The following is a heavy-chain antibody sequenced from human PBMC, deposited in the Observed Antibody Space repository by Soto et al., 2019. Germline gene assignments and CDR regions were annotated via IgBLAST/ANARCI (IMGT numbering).Heavy chain of an antibody. CDR3: ARQSRQPSLNHRYYDMDV. V-gene: IGHV4-59*08. J-gene: IGHJ6*03. CDR2: IHYSGST. Sequence: QVQLQESGPGLVKPSETLSLTCTVSGASMNSHYWSWIRQPPEKELVWIGYIHYSGSTNYNPSLKSRVTMSLDTSKNQFSLKLSSVTAADTAVYFCARQSRQPSLNHRYYDMDVWGKGTAVTVSS. D-gene: IGHD1-1*01. CDR1: GASMNSHY.